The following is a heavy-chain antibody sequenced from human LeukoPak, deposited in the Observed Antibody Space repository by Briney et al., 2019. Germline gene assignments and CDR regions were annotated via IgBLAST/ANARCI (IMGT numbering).Heavy chain of an antibody. CDR3: ARAVVVKYYLDS. CDR1: GFTFSSYS. CDR2: ISTSSNYI. D-gene: IGHD2-21*01. J-gene: IGHJ4*02. V-gene: IGHV3-21*01. Sequence: PGGSLRLSCEASGFTFSSYSMNWVRQAPGKGLEWVSSISTSSNYIYYADSVKGRFTISRDNAKNSLYLQMNSLRAEDTAVYYCARAVVVKYYLDSWGQGTLVTVSS.